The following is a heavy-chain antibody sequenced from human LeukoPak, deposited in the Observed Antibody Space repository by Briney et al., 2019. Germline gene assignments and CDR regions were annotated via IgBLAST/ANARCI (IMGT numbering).Heavy chain of an antibody. CDR3: ARLTGASNSGY. D-gene: IGHD2-8*02. CDR1: GFTFSSYW. Sequence: PGGSLRLSCAASGFTFSSYWMSWVRQAPGKGLEWVSDISGSTLATYYVDSVKGRFTISRHNSKNTLYLQMNSLKAEDTAVYYCARLTGASNSGYWGQGTLVTVSS. V-gene: IGHV3-23*01. CDR2: ISGSTLAT. J-gene: IGHJ4*02.